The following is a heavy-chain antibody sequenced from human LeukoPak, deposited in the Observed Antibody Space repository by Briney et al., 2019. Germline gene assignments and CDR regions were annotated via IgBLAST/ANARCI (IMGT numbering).Heavy chain of an antibody. CDR3: ARPQNAGYWKPFDI. Sequence: SETLSLTCTVSGGSISSYHWSWIRQPPGKGLEWIGYIYYSGSTNYNPSLKSRVTISVDTSKNQFSLKLSSVTAADTAVYYCARPQNAGYWKPFDIWGQGTMVTVSS. CDR2: IYYSGST. D-gene: IGHD1-1*01. CDR1: GGSISSYH. V-gene: IGHV4-59*01. J-gene: IGHJ3*02.